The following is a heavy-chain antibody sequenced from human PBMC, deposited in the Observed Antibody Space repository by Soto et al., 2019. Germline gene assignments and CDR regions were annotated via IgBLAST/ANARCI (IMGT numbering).Heavy chain of an antibody. J-gene: IGHJ6*02. D-gene: IGHD3-3*01. CDR2: IVVGSGNT. Sequence: VASVKVSCKASGFTFTSSAVHWVRQARGQRLEWIGWIVVGSGNTNYAQKFQERVTITRDMSTSTAYMELSSLRSEDTAVYYCARDRVLRFLEWPPNLYYYYGMDVWGQGTTVTVSS. CDR1: GFTFTSSA. CDR3: ARDRVLRFLEWPPNLYYYYGMDV. V-gene: IGHV1-58*01.